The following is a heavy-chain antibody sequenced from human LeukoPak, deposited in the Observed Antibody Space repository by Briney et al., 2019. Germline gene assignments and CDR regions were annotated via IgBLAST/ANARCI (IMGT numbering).Heavy chain of an antibody. CDR1: QGTFNSYG. CDR3: ARAPTPSSSFDY. V-gene: IGHV1-69*04. CDR2: IIPILGIT. J-gene: IGHJ4*02. Sequence: ASVNVSCKASQGTFNSYGISWVRQAPGQGLEWMGRIIPILGITNYAQKFQGRVTITADKSTNTAYMELSSLRAEDTAVYYCARAPTPSSSFDYWGQGTLVTVSS. D-gene: IGHD6-6*01.